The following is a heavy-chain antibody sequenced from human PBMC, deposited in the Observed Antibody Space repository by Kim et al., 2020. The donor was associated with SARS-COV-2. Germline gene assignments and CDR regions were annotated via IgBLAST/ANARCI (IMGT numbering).Heavy chain of an antibody. D-gene: IGHD3-10*01. Sequence: GGSLRLSCAASGFTFDDYAMHWVRQAPGKGLEWVSGISWNSGTIGYADSVKGRFTISRDNAKNYLYLQLNSLRTEDTASDYCAKSKITMVQGVVYGIDV. V-gene: IGHV3-9*01. J-gene: IGHJ6*01. CDR2: ISWNSGTI. CDR3: AKSKITMVQGVVYGIDV. CDR1: GFTFDDYA.